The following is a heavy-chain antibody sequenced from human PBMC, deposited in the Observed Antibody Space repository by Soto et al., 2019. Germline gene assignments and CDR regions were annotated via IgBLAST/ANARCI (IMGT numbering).Heavy chain of an antibody. V-gene: IGHV1-69*02. Sequence: QVQLVQSGAEVKKPGSSVKVSCKASGGTFSSYTISWVRQAPGQGLEWMGRIIPILGIANYAQKFQGRVTITADKSTSTAYMGLSSLRAEDTAVYYCADLLLADTEMDVWGQGTTVTVSS. D-gene: IGHD2-15*01. J-gene: IGHJ6*02. CDR2: IIPILGIA. CDR1: GGTFSSYT. CDR3: ADLLLADTEMDV.